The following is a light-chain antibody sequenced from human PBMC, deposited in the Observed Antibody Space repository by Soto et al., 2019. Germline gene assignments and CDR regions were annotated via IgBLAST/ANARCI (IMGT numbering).Light chain of an antibody. CDR3: QQYDSLWGT. CDR1: QSISHW. CDR2: DAS. V-gene: IGKV1-5*01. Sequence: DIQITQSPATLSASVGDIVTITCRASQSISHWLAWYQQKPGKAPKFLIYDASSLESGVPSRFSGSGSGTEFTLTISRLQPDDFATYYRQQYDSLWGTFGPGTNVDI. J-gene: IGKJ1*01.